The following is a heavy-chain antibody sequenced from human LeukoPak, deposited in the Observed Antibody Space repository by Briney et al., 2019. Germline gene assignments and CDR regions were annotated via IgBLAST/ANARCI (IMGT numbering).Heavy chain of an antibody. CDR2: MSPNSGNT. Sequence: ASVKVSCKASGYIFTSYDINWVRQATGQRLEWLGWMSPNSGNTGYAQNFQGRVTMTRSTALSTTYMELSSLKSDDTAVYYCTRGPPNWGYDFWGQGTLVTVSS. CDR3: TRGPPNWGYDF. CDR1: GYIFTSYD. V-gene: IGHV1-8*01. D-gene: IGHD3/OR15-3a*01. J-gene: IGHJ4*02.